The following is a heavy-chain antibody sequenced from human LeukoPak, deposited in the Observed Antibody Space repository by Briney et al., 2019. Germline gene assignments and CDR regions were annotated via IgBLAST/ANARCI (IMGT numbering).Heavy chain of an antibody. CDR1: GFTFSNYA. J-gene: IGHJ4*02. CDR2: INNDGSGA. CDR3: ALTSVGFDH. Sequence: GGSLRLSCAASGFTFSNYAMSWVRQAPGKGLMWVSRINNDGSGATYADSVKGRFTISRDNVKNTLYLQMNSLRVDDTAVYYCALTSVGFDHWGQGALVTVSP. V-gene: IGHV3-74*03. D-gene: IGHD4-23*01.